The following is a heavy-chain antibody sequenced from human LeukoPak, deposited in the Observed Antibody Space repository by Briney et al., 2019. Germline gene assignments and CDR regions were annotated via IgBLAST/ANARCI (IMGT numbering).Heavy chain of an antibody. CDR2: IYYSGST. CDR3: ATTTSGGDAFDI. V-gene: IGHV4-59*01. J-gene: IGHJ3*02. CDR1: GGSISSYY. Sequence: SSETLSLTCTVSGGSISSYYWSWIRQPPGKGLEWIGYIYYSGSTNYNPSLKSRVTISVDTSKNQFSLNLRSVTAADTAVYYCATTTSGGDAFDIWGQGTMVTVPS. D-gene: IGHD1-26*01.